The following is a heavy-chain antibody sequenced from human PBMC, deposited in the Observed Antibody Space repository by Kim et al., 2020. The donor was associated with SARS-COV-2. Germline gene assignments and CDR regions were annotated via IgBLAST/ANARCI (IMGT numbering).Heavy chain of an antibody. V-gene: IGHV3-66*01. Sequence: GGSLRLSCAASGFTVSSNFMNWVRQAPGKGLEWVSVIYSGGSTYYADSVKGRFTISRDNSKNTLYLQMNSLRAEDTAVYYCARGEGHCGGGCYDGAFDYWGQGTLVTVSS. CDR2: IYSGGST. CDR3: ARGEGHCGGGCYDGAFDY. CDR1: GFTVSSNF. D-gene: IGHD2-21*02. J-gene: IGHJ4*02.